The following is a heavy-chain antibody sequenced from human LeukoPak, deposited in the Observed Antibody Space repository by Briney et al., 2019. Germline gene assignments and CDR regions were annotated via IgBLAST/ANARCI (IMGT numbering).Heavy chain of an antibody. D-gene: IGHD4-23*01. J-gene: IGHJ4*02. CDR1: GFTFGDYA. CDR2: IRSKAYGGTT. V-gene: IGHV3-49*03. Sequence: GGSLRLSCTASGFTFGDYAMSWFRQAPGKGLEWVGFIRSKAYGGTTEYAASVKGRFTISRDDSKGIAYLQMNSLKTEDTAVYYCTTDYGGNSGVSGWGQGTLVTVSS. CDR3: TTDYGGNSGVSG.